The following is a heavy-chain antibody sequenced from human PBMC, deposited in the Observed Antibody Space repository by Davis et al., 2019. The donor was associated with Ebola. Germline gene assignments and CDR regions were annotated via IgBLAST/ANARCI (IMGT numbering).Heavy chain of an antibody. J-gene: IGHJ6*02. CDR2: INWNGGST. CDR1: GLTFADYV. CDR3: ARDRPLDFFFGDYYGMDV. V-gene: IGHV3-20*04. D-gene: IGHD3-16*01. Sequence: PGGSLRLSCAASGLTFADYVMSWVRQAPGKGLEWVSGINWNGGSTGYADSVKGRFTISRDNAKNSLSLQMNSLRAEDTAVYYCARDRPLDFFFGDYYGMDVWGQGTTVTVSS.